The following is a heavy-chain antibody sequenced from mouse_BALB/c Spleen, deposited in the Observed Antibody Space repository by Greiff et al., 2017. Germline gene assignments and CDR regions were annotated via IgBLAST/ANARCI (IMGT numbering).Heavy chain of an antibody. J-gene: IGHJ2*01. V-gene: IGHV4-1*02. D-gene: IGHD1-1*01. CDR1: GFDFSRYW. CDR2: INPDSSTI. Sequence: EVQLVESGGGLVQPGGSLKLSCAASGFDFSRYWMSWVRQAPGKGLEWIGEINPDSSTINYTPSLKDKFIISRDNAKNTLYLQMSKVRSEDTALYYCARRIITTVVATRYYFDYWGQGTTLTVSS. CDR3: ARRIITTVVATRYYFDY.